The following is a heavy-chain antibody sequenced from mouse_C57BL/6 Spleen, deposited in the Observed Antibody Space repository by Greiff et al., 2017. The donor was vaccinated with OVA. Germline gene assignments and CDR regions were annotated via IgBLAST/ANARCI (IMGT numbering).Heavy chain of an antibody. CDR1: GFTFSSYT. J-gene: IGHJ1*03. Sequence: EVKLVESGGGLVKPGGSLKLSCAASGFTFSSYTMSWVRQTPEKRLEWVATISGGGGNTYYPDIVKGRFTISRDNAKNTLYLQMSSLRSEDTALYYCARPFYYGNFWYFDVWGTGTTVTVSS. V-gene: IGHV5-9*01. CDR3: ARPFYYGNFWYFDV. CDR2: ISGGGGNT. D-gene: IGHD2-1*01.